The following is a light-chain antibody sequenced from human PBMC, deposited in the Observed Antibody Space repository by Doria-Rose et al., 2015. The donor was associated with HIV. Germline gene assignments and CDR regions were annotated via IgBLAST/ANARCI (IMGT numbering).Light chain of an antibody. CDR1: QSISTW. V-gene: IGKV1-5*03. CDR3: QQYNSYPWT. J-gene: IGKJ1*01. Sequence: DIQMTQSPSTLSASIGDRVTITCRASQSISTWLAWYLQKPGKAPKLLIYKASSLETGVPSRFSGSGSGTEFTLTLSSLQPDDFATYYCQQYNSYPWTFGQGTKVEIK. CDR2: KAS.